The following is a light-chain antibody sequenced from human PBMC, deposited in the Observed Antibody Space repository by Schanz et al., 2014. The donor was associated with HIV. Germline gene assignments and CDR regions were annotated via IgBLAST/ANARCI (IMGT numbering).Light chain of an antibody. Sequence: QSVLTQPPSVSGAPGQRVTISCTGSSSNIGAGYEVHWYKQLPETAPKLLIFGDKNRPSGVPDRFSGSKSGTSASLAISGLQYEDEADYYCAAWDDRSYVVFGGGTKLTVL. CDR3: AAWDDRSYVV. V-gene: IGLV1-40*01. CDR2: GDK. J-gene: IGLJ2*01. CDR1: SSNIGAGYE.